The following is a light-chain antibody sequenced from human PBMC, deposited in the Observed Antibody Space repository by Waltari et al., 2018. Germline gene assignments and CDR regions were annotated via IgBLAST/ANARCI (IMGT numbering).Light chain of an antibody. CDR2: EVS. V-gene: IGLV2-14*01. CDR3: NSYTSSSTLV. Sequence: QSALTQPASVSGSPGQSITISCTGTSSDVGAYNYVSWYQQHPGRAPKLMIYEVSKRPSGVSNRLSGSKSGNTASLTISGLQAEDEADYYCNSYTSSSTLVFGGGTKLTVL. J-gene: IGLJ2*01. CDR1: SSDVGAYNY.